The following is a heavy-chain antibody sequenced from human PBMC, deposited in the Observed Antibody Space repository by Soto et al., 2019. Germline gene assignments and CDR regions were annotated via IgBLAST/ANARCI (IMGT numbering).Heavy chain of an antibody. CDR2: IIPIFGTA. D-gene: IGHD2-15*01. CDR1: GGTFSSYA. J-gene: IGHJ4*02. V-gene: IGHV1-69*13. Sequence: SVKVSCKASGGTFSSYAISWVRQAPGQGLEWMGGIIPIFGTANYAQKFQGRVTITADESTSTAYMELSSLRSEDTAVYYCAKDLILYRREATNSWDCWGQGTQVTVSS. CDR3: AKDLILYRREATNSWDC.